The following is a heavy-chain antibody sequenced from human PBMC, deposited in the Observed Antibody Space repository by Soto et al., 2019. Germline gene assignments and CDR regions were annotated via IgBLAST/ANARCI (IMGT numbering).Heavy chain of an antibody. D-gene: IGHD5-18*01. CDR1: GFTFSSYA. J-gene: IGHJ3*02. V-gene: IGHV3-30-3*01. CDR2: IFHDGSDE. CDR3: VTAYTYGPDAFDI. Sequence: QVQLVESGGGVVQPGRSLRLSCAGSGFTFSSYAMHWVRQAPGKGREWVAVIFHDGSDEYYADSVKGRLTVSRDNSKNALNLHLNSLKPEDTAVYYCVTAYTYGPDAFDIWGQGTMVTVTT.